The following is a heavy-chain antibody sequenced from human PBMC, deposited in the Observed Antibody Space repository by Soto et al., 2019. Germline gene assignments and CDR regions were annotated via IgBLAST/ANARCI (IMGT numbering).Heavy chain of an antibody. CDR2: ISAYNGNT. V-gene: IGHV1-18*01. D-gene: IGHD3-3*01. Sequence: GASVKVSCKASGYTFTSYGISWVRQAPGQGLEWMGWISAYNGNTNYAQKLQGRVTMTTDTSTSTAYMELRSLRSDDTAVYYCARVHYDFWSGYYFDYWGQGTLVTVS. CDR1: GYTFTSYG. J-gene: IGHJ4*02. CDR3: ARVHYDFWSGYYFDY.